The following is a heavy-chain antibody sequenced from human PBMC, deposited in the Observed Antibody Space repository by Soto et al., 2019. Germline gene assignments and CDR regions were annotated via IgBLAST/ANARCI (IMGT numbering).Heavy chain of an antibody. CDR1: AFIFSRYG. J-gene: IGHJ6*02. V-gene: IGHV3-30*18. CDR2: ISYDGSNK. Sequence: QGQLVESGGGVVQPGTSLRLSCEASAFIFSRYGMHWVRQAPGKGLEWVAVISYDGSNKYYAESVKGRFIISRDKSENTLDLKMNSLRAEDTAVYYCAKDLGSGKPYYYYAMDVWGQGTTVTVSS. CDR3: AKDLGSGKPYYYYAMDV. D-gene: IGHD3-10*01.